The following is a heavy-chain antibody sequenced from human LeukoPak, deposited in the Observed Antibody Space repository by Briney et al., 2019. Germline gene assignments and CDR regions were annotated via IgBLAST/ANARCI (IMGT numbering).Heavy chain of an antibody. V-gene: IGHV4-34*01. Sequence: PSETLPLTCAVYGGSFSGYYWSWIRQPPGKGLEWIGEINHSGSTNYNPSLKSRVTISVDTSKNQFSLKLSSVTAADTAVYYCARELLGYSYGYKGRYYYYYMDVWGKGTTVTVSS. J-gene: IGHJ6*03. D-gene: IGHD5-18*01. CDR1: GGSFSGYY. CDR2: INHSGST. CDR3: ARELLGYSYGYKGRYYYYYMDV.